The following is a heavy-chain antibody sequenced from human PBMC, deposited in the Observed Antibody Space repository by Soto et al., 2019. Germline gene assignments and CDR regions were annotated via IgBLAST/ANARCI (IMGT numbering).Heavy chain of an antibody. CDR3: ARANGSGWGAFDI. V-gene: IGHV4-4*02. Sequence: SEILSLTCAVSGGSISSSNWWSWVRQPPGKGLEWIGYIYHSGSTYYNPSLKSRVTISVDRSKNQFSLKLSSVTAADTAVYYCARANGSGWGAFDIWGQGTMVNVSS. J-gene: IGHJ3*02. D-gene: IGHD3-10*01. CDR2: IYHSGST. CDR1: GGSISSSNW.